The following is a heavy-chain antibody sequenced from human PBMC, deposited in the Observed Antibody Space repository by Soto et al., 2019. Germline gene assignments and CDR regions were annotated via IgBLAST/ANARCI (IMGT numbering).Heavy chain of an antibody. CDR3: ASLHGARFDP. Sequence: QVQLQESGPGLVKPSETLSLTCTVSGGSLSTNYWSWIRQPPGKGLELIGYISSSGYTNYNATLKRRITISIDTSKNQFSLKLTSVTAADTAVDYSASLHGARFDPWGQGTLVTVSS. CDR2: ISSSGYT. J-gene: IGHJ5*02. V-gene: IGHV4-4*08. D-gene: IGHD4-17*01. CDR1: GGSLSTNY.